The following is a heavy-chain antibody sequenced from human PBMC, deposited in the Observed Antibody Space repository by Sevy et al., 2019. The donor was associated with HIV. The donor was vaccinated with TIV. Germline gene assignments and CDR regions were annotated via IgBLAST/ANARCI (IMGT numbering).Heavy chain of an antibody. V-gene: IGHV3-11*01. CDR2: ISGSDGTI. D-gene: IGHD4-17*01. CDR1: GFTFSDYY. CDR3: TGDHVKDGDLGDYYHHSMDV. Sequence: GGSLRLSCTASGFTFSDYYMSWIRQAPGKGLEWVSYISGSDGTIYYADSVKGRFTISRDNAKNSLYLQMNSLRVENTAVYYCTGDHVKDGDLGDYYHHSMDVWGQGATVTVSS. J-gene: IGHJ6*02.